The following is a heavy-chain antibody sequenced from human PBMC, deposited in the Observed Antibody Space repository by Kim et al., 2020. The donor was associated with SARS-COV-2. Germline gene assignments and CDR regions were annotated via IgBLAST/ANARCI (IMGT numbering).Heavy chain of an antibody. CDR1: GVSINTYY. Sequence: SETLSLTCTVSGVSINTYYWSWIRQPAGKGLEWIGRIYTSGSTNYNPSLNSRVTMSLDTSKNQFFLRLSSVTAADTAVYYCARDEVWYSDHYDFHYCMD. CDR3: ARDEVWYSDHYDFHYCMD. J-gene: IGHJ6*01. V-gene: IGHV4-4*07. CDR2: IYTSGST. D-gene: IGHD1-26*01.